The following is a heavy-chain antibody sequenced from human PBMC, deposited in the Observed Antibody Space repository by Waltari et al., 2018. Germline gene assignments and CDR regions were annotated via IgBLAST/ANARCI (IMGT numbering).Heavy chain of an antibody. D-gene: IGHD3-16*02. CDR3: ARGRYYDYVWGSYRPKNYYFDY. V-gene: IGHV4-34*01. J-gene: IGHJ4*02. CDR2: INHSGST. Sequence: QVQLQQWGAGLLKPSETLSLTCAVYGGSFSGYYWRWLRQPPGKGLEWIGEINHSGSTNYNPSLKSRVTISVDTSKNQFSLKLSSVTAADTAVYYCARGRYYDYVWGSYRPKNYYFDYWGQGTLVTVSS. CDR1: GGSFSGYY.